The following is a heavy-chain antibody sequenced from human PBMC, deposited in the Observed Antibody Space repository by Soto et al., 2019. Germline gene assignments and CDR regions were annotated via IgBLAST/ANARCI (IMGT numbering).Heavy chain of an antibody. CDR3: ATSSGGDCTTTNCYGDFDY. CDR1: GGIFNRYS. J-gene: IGHJ4*02. Sequence: QVQLVQSGAEVKKPGSSVKVSCKASGGIFNRYSVSWVRQAPGQGLEWMGRIIPLFGITNYAQKFQGRVIITADKSTHKAYMEVNGLRSEDTALYYCATSSGGDCTTTNCYGDFDYWGQGTLVTVTS. D-gene: IGHD2-2*01. CDR2: IIPLFGIT. V-gene: IGHV1-69*02.